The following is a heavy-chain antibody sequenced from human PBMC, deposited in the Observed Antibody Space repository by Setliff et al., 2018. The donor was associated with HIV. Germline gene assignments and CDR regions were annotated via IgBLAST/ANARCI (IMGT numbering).Heavy chain of an antibody. V-gene: IGHV4-39*07. CDR3: ARDRYSYGRSYFDY. CDR2: IYTSGST. Sequence: SETLSLTCTISGDSISNDNYHWGWIRQPPGKGLEWIGSIYTSGSTNYNPSLKSRVTISVDTSKNQFSLKLSSVTAADTAVYYCARDRYSYGRSYFDYWGQGTLVTVSS. CDR1: GDSISNDNYH. J-gene: IGHJ4*02. D-gene: IGHD5-18*01.